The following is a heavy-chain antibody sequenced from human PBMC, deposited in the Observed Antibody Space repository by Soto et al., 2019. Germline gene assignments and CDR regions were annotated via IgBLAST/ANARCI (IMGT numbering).Heavy chain of an antibody. D-gene: IGHD4-17*01. Sequence: SETLSLTCTVSGGSSSSSSYCWGWIRQPPGKGLEWIGYIYYSGSTNYNPSLKSRVTISVDTSKNQFSLKLSSVTAADTAVYYCARGTTDMDVWGKGTTVTVSS. V-gene: IGHV4-61*05. J-gene: IGHJ6*04. CDR3: ARGTTDMDV. CDR2: IYYSGST. CDR1: GGSSSSSSYC.